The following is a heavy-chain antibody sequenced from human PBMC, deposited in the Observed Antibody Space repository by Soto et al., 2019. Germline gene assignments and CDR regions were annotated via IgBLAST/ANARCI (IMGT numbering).Heavy chain of an antibody. CDR2: INHSGST. J-gene: IGHJ2*01. Sequence: SETLSLTCAVYGGSFSGYYWSWIRQPPGKGLEWIGEINHSGSTNYNPSLKSRVPISVDTSKNQFSLKLSSVTVADTAVYYCARGRSVPLGLRPLWYFDLWGRGTLVTVSS. CDR3: ARGRSVPLGLRPLWYFDL. V-gene: IGHV4-34*01. D-gene: IGHD3-16*01. CDR1: GGSFSGYY.